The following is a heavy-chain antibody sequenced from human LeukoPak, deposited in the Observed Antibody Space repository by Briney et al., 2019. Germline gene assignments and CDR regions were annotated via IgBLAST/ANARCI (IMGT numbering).Heavy chain of an antibody. D-gene: IGHD6-6*01. Sequence: GGSLRLSCAASGFTFSRSDMNWVRQAPGKGLEWVSSISSSSSYIYYTDSLKGRFTISRDNAKNSLYLQMNSLRAEDTAVYYCARGSSNIAARNNCFDPWGQGTLVTVSS. CDR3: ARGSSNIAARNNCFDP. J-gene: IGHJ5*02. CDR1: GFTFSRSD. V-gene: IGHV3-21*01. CDR2: ISSSSSYI.